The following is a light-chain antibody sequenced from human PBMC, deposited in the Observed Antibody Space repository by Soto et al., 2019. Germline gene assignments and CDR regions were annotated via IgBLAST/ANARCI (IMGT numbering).Light chain of an antibody. CDR1: QSLRNF. CDR3: QQRSIWPLT. CDR2: DAS. V-gene: IGKV3-11*01. J-gene: IGKJ4*01. Sequence: EIVLTQSPATLSLSPGESATLSCRASQSLRNFLAWYQQRPGQAPRLLIYDASDRATGVPDRFSGSGSGTDFTLTITNFDPEDSAVYYWQQRSIWPLTFGGGTKVEVK.